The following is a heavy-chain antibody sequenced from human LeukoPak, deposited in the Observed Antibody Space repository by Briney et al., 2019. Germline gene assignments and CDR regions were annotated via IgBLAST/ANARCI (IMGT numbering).Heavy chain of an antibody. Sequence: SVKVSCKASGGTFSSYAISWVRQAPGQGLEWMGGIIPIFGTANYAQKFQGRVTITADESTSTAYMELSSLRSEDTAVYYCAREGAMATILFVYWGQGTLVTVSS. V-gene: IGHV1-69*13. D-gene: IGHD5-24*01. CDR1: GGTFSSYA. J-gene: IGHJ4*02. CDR3: AREGAMATILFVY. CDR2: IIPIFGTA.